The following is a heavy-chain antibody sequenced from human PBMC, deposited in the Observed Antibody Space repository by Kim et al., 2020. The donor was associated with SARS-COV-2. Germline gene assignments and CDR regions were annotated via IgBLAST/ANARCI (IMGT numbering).Heavy chain of an antibody. V-gene: IGHV5-51*01. D-gene: IGHD3-10*01. J-gene: IGHJ6*02. CDR1: GYSFTSYW. CDR3: ARHPPKRITMVRGVIYTAYYGMDV. Sequence: GESLKISCKGSGYSFTSYWIGWVRQMPGKGLEWMGIIYPGDSDTRYSPSFQGQVTISADKSISTAYLQWSSLKASDTAMYYCARHPPKRITMVRGVIYTAYYGMDVWGQGTTVTVSS. CDR2: IYPGDSDT.